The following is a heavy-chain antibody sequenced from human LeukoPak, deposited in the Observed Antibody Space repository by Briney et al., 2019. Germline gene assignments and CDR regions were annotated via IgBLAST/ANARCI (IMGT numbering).Heavy chain of an antibody. CDR3: ARGWGVLAIDY. CDR1: GGPFSGYY. V-gene: IGHV4-34*01. Sequence: KPSETLSLTCAVYGGPFSGYYWSWIRQPPGKGLEWIGEINHSGSTNYNPSLKSRVTISVDTSKNQFSLKLSSVTAADTAVYYCARGWGVLAIDYWGQGTLVTVSS. CDR2: INHSGST. D-gene: IGHD2-8*02. J-gene: IGHJ4*02.